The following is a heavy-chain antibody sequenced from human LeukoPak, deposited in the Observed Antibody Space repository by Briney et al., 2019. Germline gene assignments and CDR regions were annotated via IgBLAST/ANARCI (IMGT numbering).Heavy chain of an antibody. Sequence: GESLKISCKGSGYSFTSYWISWVRQMPGKGLEWMGRIDPSDSYTNYSPSFQGHVTISADKSISTAYLQWSSLKASDTAMYYCARHDIAAAGTEDAFDIWGQETMVTVSS. CDR3: ARHDIAAAGTEDAFDI. D-gene: IGHD6-13*01. CDR2: IDPSDSYT. J-gene: IGHJ3*02. CDR1: GYSFTSYW. V-gene: IGHV5-10-1*01.